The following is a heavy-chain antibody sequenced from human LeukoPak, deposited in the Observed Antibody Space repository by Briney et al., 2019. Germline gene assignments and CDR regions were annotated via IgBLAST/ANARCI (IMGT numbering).Heavy chain of an antibody. V-gene: IGHV3-20*04. CDR3: VKDVSSNWYSFDY. D-gene: IGHD6-13*01. CDR2: INWDGTNT. J-gene: IGHJ4*02. CDR1: GGTTDDYG. Sequence: GGSLRLSCATSGGTTDDYGMSWVRHAPGKGLEWVSGINWDGTNTYYAESVKGRFTISRDSAEKSLYLQMNSLRDDDTAFYYCVKDVSSNWYSFDYWGQGTLVTVSS.